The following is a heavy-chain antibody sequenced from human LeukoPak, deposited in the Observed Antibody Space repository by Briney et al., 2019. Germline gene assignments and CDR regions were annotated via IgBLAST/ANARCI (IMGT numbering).Heavy chain of an antibody. J-gene: IGHJ3*02. V-gene: IGHV3-21*01. CDR2: ISSSSSYI. CDR3: ARVGTGNDAFDI. CDR1: GLTFSSYS. Sequence: GGSLRPSRAPSGLTFSSYSMNWVRPAPGKGLEWVSSISSSSSYIYYADSVKGRFTVSRDNAKISLYLQMDSLRAEDTAVYYCARVGTGNDAFDIWGQGTMVTVSS. D-gene: IGHD3/OR15-3a*01.